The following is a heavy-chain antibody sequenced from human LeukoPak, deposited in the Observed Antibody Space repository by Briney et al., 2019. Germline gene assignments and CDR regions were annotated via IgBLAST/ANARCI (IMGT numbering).Heavy chain of an antibody. CDR3: ARGGSSGWVTFDI. V-gene: IGHV4-30-2*01. J-gene: IGHJ3*02. CDR1: GGSISSGGYY. CDR2: IYHSGST. D-gene: IGHD6-19*01. Sequence: SETLSLTCTVSGGSISSGGYYWSWIRQAPGKGLEWIGYIYHSGSTYYNPSLKSRVTISVDRSKNQFSLKLSSVTAADTAVYYCARGGSSGWVTFDIWGQGTMVTVSS.